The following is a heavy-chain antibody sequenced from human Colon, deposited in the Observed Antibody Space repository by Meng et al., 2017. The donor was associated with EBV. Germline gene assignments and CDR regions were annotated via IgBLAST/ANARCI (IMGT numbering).Heavy chain of an antibody. V-gene: IGHV4-39*07. CDR2: IFYSGNT. J-gene: IGHJ4*02. Sequence: HLQLQASGPGMLKPSGPPSLTFSFAGASIITNGYFWGGFRQSPGKGVGWIGSIFYSGNTYFNPSLKTRVTISVDTSKNQFSLKLSSVTAADTAIYYCARERGGVTRDFDSWGQGALVTVSS. CDR1: GASIITNGYF. CDR3: ARERGGVTRDFDS. D-gene: IGHD3-16*01.